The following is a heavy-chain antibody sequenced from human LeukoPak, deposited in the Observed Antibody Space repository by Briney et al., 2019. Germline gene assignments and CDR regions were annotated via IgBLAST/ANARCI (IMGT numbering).Heavy chain of an antibody. J-gene: IGHJ4*02. Sequence: SETLSLTCTVSGGSISSGDYYWSWIRQSPGKGLEWIGHIYYSGSTYYNPSLKSRVIVSVFTSKSQFSLQLSSVTAADTAVYYCSRLTYYHGSSRYYFGYWGQGALVTVSS. D-gene: IGHD3-10*01. CDR1: GGSISSGDYY. CDR2: IYYSGST. V-gene: IGHV4-30-4*01. CDR3: SRLTYYHGSSRYYFGY.